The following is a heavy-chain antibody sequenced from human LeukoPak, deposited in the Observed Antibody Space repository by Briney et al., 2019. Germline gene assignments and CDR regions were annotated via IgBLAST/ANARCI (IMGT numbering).Heavy chain of an antibody. V-gene: IGHV4-59*08. D-gene: IGHD4-17*01. CDR3: ARHWSPLRSGFDL. Sequence: PSETLSLTCTVSGGSISIYYWSWIRQPPGKGLEWIGYMHFSGSSNYNASLKSRVTISLDTSKNQFSLRLRSVTAADTAVYYCARHWSPLRSGFDLWGQGALVTVSS. CDR1: GGSISIYY. CDR2: MHFSGSS. J-gene: IGHJ4*02.